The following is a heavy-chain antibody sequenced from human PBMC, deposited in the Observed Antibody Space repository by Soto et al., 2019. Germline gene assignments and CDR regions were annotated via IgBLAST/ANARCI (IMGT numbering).Heavy chain of an antibody. Sequence: EVQLVESGGGLVQPGGSLKLSCAASGFTFSGSAMHWVRQASGKGLEWVGRIRSKANSYATAYAASVKGRFTISRDDSMNTAYLQMNSLKTDDTAVYYCTRQRIVGATSHYYYYYGMDVWGQGTTVTVSS. CDR2: IRSKANSYAT. J-gene: IGHJ6*02. V-gene: IGHV3-73*02. D-gene: IGHD1-26*01. CDR3: TRQRIVGATSHYYYYYGMDV. CDR1: GFTFSGSA.